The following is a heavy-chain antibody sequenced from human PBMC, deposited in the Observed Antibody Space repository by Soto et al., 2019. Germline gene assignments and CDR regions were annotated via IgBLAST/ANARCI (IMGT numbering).Heavy chain of an antibody. Sequence: QVQLQESGPRLVRPSQTLSLTCNVSGESISSGGYYWSWIRHHPGKGLEWIGYIYDSESAYYNPSLKRRVIISIDTSKNHFAMRLSSVTAADTAVYYCARASSSSSAADYWGQGTLVTVSS. J-gene: IGHJ4*02. D-gene: IGHD6-6*01. CDR1: GESISSGGYY. CDR3: ARASSSSSAADY. V-gene: IGHV4-31*03. CDR2: IYDSESA.